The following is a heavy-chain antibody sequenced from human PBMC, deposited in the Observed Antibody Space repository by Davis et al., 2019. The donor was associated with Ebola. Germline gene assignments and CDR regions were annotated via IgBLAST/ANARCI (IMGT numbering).Heavy chain of an antibody. CDR1: GGSISSSSYY. D-gene: IGHD3-10*01. V-gene: IGHV4-39*02. CDR3: AREGGYYGSGSYYYYYGMDV. J-gene: IGHJ6*02. Sequence: SETLSLTCAVSGGSISSSSYYWGWIRQPPGKGLEWIGSIYNSGSTYYNPSLESRVTISVDTSKNQFSLKLSSVTAADTAVYYCAREGGYYGSGSYYYYYGMDVWGQGTTVTVSS. CDR2: IYNSGST.